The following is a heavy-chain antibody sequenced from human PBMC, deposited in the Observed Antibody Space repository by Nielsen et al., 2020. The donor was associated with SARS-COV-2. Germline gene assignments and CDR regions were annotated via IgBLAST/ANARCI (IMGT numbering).Heavy chain of an antibody. CDR2: VRSSSGAI. D-gene: IGHD6-13*01. CDR3: AKDPSDGYSSSWYFDY. J-gene: IGHJ4*02. V-gene: IGHV3-48*04. Sequence: GGSLRLSCAASGFTFSTYSMNWVLQAPGKGLEWVSYVRSSSGAIYYTDSVKGRFTISRDNAKSSLYLQMNSLRAEDTALYYCAKDPSDGYSSSWYFDYWGQGTLVTVSS. CDR1: GFTFSTYS.